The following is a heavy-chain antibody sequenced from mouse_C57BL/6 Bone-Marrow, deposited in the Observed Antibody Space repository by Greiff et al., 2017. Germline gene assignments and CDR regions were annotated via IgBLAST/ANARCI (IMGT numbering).Heavy chain of an antibody. D-gene: IGHD2-14*01. CDR3: ARRDYRKRGFAY. J-gene: IGHJ3*01. CDR1: GYTFTSYG. Sequence: QVQLQQSGAELARPGASVKLSCKASGYTFTSYGISWVKQRTGQGLEWIGKIYPRSGNTYYNEKFKGKATLTADKSSSTAYMELRSLTSEDSAVYFCARRDYRKRGFAYWGQGTLVTVSA. CDR2: IYPRSGNT. V-gene: IGHV1-81*01.